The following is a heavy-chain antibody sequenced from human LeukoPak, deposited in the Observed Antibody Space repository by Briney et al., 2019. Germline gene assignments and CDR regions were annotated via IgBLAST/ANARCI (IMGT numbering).Heavy chain of an antibody. V-gene: IGHV4-59*01. D-gene: IGHD5-18*01. J-gene: IGHJ6*03. CDR1: GGSISSYY. CDR3: ARTSWIQLCCRPYYYYYMDV. Sequence: SETLSLTCTVSGGSISSYYWSWIRQPPGKGLEWIGYIYYSGSTNYNPSLKSRVTISVDTSKNQFSLKLSSVTAADTAVYYCARTSWIQLCCRPYYYYYMDVWGKGTTVTISS. CDR2: IYYSGST.